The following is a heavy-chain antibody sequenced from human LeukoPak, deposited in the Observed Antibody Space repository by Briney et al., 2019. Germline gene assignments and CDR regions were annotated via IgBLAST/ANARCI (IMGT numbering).Heavy chain of an antibody. Sequence: GASVKVSCKASGYTFTDNYIHWVRQAPGQGLEWMGWINPYSGDTNYAQKYQGRVTMTRDTSISTAYMELSRLRSDDRAIFYCARDPTVGHYYYHMDVWGKGTTVTISS. J-gene: IGHJ6*03. D-gene: IGHD4-23*01. CDR2: INPYSGDT. CDR1: GYTFTDNY. V-gene: IGHV1-2*02. CDR3: ARDPTVGHYYYHMDV.